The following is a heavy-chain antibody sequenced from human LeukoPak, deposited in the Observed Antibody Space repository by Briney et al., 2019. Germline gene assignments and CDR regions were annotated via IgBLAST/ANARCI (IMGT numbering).Heavy chain of an antibody. V-gene: IGHV1-24*01. CDR2: FDPEDGET. CDR3: ARDMDFWSGYYIRASFDY. Sequence: ASVKVSCKVSGYTLTELSMHWVRQAPGKGLEWMGGFDPEDGETIYAQKFQGRVTMTEDTSTDTAYMELSRLRSDDTAVYYCARDMDFWSGYYIRASFDYWGQGSLVTVSS. J-gene: IGHJ4*02. CDR1: GYTLTELS. D-gene: IGHD3-3*01.